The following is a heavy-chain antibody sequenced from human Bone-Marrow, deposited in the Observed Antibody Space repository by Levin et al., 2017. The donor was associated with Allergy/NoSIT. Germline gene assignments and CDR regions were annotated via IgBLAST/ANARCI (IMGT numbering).Heavy chain of an antibody. Sequence: AASVKVSCTASGYRFTEYSVTWVRQAPGQGLEWVGWTSAFSDKKKFSQRFQGRVSMTTDVSRTTAYMDLASLRIDDTAVYFCARDTAMGGLDSWGQGTLVIVSS. J-gene: IGHJ5*01. CDR2: TSAFSDKK. V-gene: IGHV1-18*04. CDR1: GYRFTEYS. CDR3: ARDTAMGGLDS. D-gene: IGHD3-16*01.